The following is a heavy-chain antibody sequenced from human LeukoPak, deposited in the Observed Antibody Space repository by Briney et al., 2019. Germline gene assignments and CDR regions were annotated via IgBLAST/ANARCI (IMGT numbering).Heavy chain of an antibody. J-gene: IGHJ4*02. CDR1: GGSISSYY. CDR3: TRQLSWASDTDDS. CDR2: MYNSGST. D-gene: IGHD6-13*01. V-gene: IGHV4-59*08. Sequence: SETLSLTCTVSGGSISSYYWSWIRQPPGKGLEWIGYMYNSGSTNYNPSLKSRVTISVDTSKNQFSLTLKSVTAADTSVYYCTRQLSWASDTDDSWGQGILVTVSS.